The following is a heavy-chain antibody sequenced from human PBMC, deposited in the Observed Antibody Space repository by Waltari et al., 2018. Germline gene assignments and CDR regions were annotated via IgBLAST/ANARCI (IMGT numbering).Heavy chain of an antibody. CDR1: GYTFTDYY. CDR3: ATDPVGVTANS. CDR2: VVPEDSEA. D-gene: IGHD2-21*02. Sequence: EVQLVQSGAEVKKPGATVKISCKVSGYTFTDYYMHWVQQAPGKGLVCMGLVVPEDSEAIYVEKFQGRVTLTAGTSTDTAYIELSILRSEDTAVYYCATDPVGVTANSWGQGTLVTVCS. V-gene: IGHV1-69-2*01. J-gene: IGHJ4*02.